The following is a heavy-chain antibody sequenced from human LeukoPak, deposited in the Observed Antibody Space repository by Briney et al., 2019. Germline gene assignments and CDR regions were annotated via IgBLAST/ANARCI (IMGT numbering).Heavy chain of an antibody. D-gene: IGHD4-11*01. V-gene: IGHV1-69*05. Sequence: SVKVSCKASGGTFSSYAISWVRQAPGQGLEWMGGIIPIFGTANYAQKFQGRVTITTDESTSTAYMELSSLRSEDTAVYYCARERRVTTVTHDAFDIWGQGTMVTVSS. CDR1: GGTFSSYA. CDR3: ARERRVTTVTHDAFDI. CDR2: IIPIFGTA. J-gene: IGHJ3*02.